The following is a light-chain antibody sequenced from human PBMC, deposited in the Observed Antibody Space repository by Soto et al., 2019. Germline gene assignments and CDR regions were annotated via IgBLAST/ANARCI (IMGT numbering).Light chain of an antibody. CDR1: QSVLYSSNNKNY. J-gene: IGKJ4*01. CDR3: QQYYSTPLT. CDR2: WAS. Sequence: DIVMTQSPDSLAVSLGERATINCKSSQSVLYSSNNKNYLAWYQQKPGQPPELLIYWASTRESGVPDRFSGSGSGTDFTLTISSLQAEDVAVYYCQQYYSTPLTFGGWTTVEIK. V-gene: IGKV4-1*01.